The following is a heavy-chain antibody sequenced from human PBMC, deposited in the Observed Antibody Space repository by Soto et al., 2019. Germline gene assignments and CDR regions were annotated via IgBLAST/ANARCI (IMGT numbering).Heavy chain of an antibody. CDR1: GFTVSSNY. CDR2: IYSGGST. CDR3: ARGFYYYGSGSYYNVLPHRGAFDI. V-gene: IGHV3-53*04. D-gene: IGHD3-10*01. J-gene: IGHJ3*02. Sequence: PGGSLRLSCAASGFTVSSNYMSWVRQAPGKGLEWVSVIYSGGSTYYADSVKGRFTISRHNSKNTLYLQMNSLRAEDTAVYYCARGFYYYGSGSYYNVLPHRGAFDIWGQGTMVTVSS.